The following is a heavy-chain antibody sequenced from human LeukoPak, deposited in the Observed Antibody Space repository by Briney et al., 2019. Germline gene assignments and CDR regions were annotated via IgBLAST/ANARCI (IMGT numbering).Heavy chain of an antibody. CDR1: GGSISSYY. V-gene: IGHV4-4*07. CDR3: ARDEYGSSWYYFDY. Sequence: SETLSLTCTVSGGSISSYYWSWIRQPAGKGLEWIGRIYTSGSTNYNPSLKSRVTMSVDTSKNQFSLKLSSVTAADTAVYYCARDEYGSSWYYFDYWGQGTLVTVSS. CDR2: IYTSGST. D-gene: IGHD6-13*01. J-gene: IGHJ4*02.